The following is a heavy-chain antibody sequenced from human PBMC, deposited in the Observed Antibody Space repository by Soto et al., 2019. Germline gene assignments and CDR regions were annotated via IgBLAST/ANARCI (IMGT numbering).Heavy chain of an antibody. D-gene: IGHD3-9*01. V-gene: IGHV1-58*01. CDR2: IVVGSGNT. Sequence: SVKVSCKASGFTFTSSAVQWVRQARGQRLEWIGWIVVGSGNTNYAQKFQERVTITRDMSTSTAYMELSSLRSEDTAVYYCAADRSGYDILTGYSYYFDYWGQGTLVTVSS. CDR3: AADRSGYDILTGYSYYFDY. CDR1: GFTFTSSA. J-gene: IGHJ4*02.